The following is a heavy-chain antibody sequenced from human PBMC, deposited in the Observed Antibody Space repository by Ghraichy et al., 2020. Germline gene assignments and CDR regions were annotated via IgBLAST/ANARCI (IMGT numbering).Heavy chain of an antibody. D-gene: IGHD3-22*01. CDR3: AKSGRFFDYHKGMDV. V-gene: IGHV3-30*02. CDR2: ITNLGRDK. CDR1: GFTFSSYD. J-gene: IGHJ6*02. Sequence: GESLNISCAASGFTFSSYDMHWVRQAPGKGLEWVALITNLGRDKYYGDAVSGRFTISRDNSKNTLYLQMSSLRAEDTAMYYCAKSGRFFDYHKGMDVWGQGTTVTVSS.